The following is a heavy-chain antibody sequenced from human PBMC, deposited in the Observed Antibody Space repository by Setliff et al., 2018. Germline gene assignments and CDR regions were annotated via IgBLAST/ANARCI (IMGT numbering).Heavy chain of an antibody. CDR3: AREEPYSSSWSWFDP. CDR1: GDYISSQY. V-gene: IGHV4-59*11. Sequence: PSDTLSLTCTVSGDYISSQYWSWIRQPPGKGLEWIGYISNRGSTDYNPSLKSRVTISEDTSRSQFSLKLTSVTAADTAVYYCAREEPYSSSWSWFDPWGQGTLVTVSS. CDR2: ISNRGST. J-gene: IGHJ5*02. D-gene: IGHD6-13*01.